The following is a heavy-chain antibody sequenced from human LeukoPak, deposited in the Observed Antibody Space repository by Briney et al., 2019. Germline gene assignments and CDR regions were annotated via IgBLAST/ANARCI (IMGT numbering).Heavy chain of an antibody. CDR3: ARSGGGYSSGWFY. CDR1: GFTFDDYA. D-gene: IGHD6-19*01. V-gene: IGHV3-9*01. J-gene: IGHJ4*02. CDR2: ISWNSGSI. Sequence: GGSLRLSCAASGFTFDDYAMHWVRQAPGKGLEWVSGISWNSGSIGYADSVKGRFTISRDNSKNTLYLQMNSLRPEDTAVYYCARSGGGYSSGWFYWGQGTLVTVSS.